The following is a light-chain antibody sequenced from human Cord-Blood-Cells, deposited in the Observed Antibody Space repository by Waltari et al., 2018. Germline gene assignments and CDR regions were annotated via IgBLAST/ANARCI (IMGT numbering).Light chain of an antibody. J-gene: IGKJ1*01. V-gene: IGKV1-39*01. Sequence: DIQMTQSPSSLSASVGDSVTITCRASQSISSYLNWYQQKPGKAPKLLIYAASSLQSGVPSSFSGSGSGTDFTLTISSLQPEDFATYYCQQSYSTPQTFGQGTKVEIK. CDR3: QQSYSTPQT. CDR2: AAS. CDR1: QSISSY.